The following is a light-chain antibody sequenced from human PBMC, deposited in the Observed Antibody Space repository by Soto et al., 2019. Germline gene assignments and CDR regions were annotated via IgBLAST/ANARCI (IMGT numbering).Light chain of an antibody. Sequence: DIVMTQPPLSLSVTPGQPASISCKSSQSLLHSNGYNYLDWYLQKPGQSPQLLIYLGSYRASGVPDRFSGSGSGTDFTLKISRVEAEDVGVYYCMQALQTRTFGQGTKVDIK. J-gene: IGKJ1*01. CDR1: QSLLHSNGYNY. CDR3: MQALQTRT. V-gene: IGKV2-28*01. CDR2: LGS.